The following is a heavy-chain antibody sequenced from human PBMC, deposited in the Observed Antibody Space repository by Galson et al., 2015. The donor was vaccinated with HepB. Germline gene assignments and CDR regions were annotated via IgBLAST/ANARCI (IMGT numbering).Heavy chain of an antibody. CDR2: ISWNSGTK. V-gene: IGHV3-9*01. D-gene: IGHD2-2*01. Sequence: SLRLSCAASGFSFDDYAMHWVRQAPGKGLEWVSAISWNSGTKGYVDSVKGRFTISRGNAKNFLYLEMNSLRAEETALYYCAKDLTGYCSTTSCYGTYTALDFWGQGTLVTVSS. CDR3: AKDLTGYCSTTSCYGTYTALDF. CDR1: GFSFDDYA. J-gene: IGHJ4*02.